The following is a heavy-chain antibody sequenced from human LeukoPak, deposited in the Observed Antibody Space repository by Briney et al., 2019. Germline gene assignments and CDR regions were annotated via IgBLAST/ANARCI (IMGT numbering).Heavy chain of an antibody. Sequence: ASVKVSCKASGYTFTSYYMHWVRQAPGQGLEWMGIINPSGGSTSYAQKFQGRVTMTRDTSTSTVYVELSSLRSEDTAVYYCARVGVGATYWFDPWGQGTLVTVSS. V-gene: IGHV1-46*01. CDR3: ARVGVGATYWFDP. CDR2: INPSGGST. D-gene: IGHD1-26*01. J-gene: IGHJ5*02. CDR1: GYTFTSYY.